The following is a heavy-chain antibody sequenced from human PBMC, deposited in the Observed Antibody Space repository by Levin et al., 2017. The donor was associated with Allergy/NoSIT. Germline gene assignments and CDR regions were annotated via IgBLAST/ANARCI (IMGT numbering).Heavy chain of an antibody. CDR3: AKVLSQYSSGWSYYGMDV. CDR2: ISYDGSNK. Sequence: GESLKISCAASGFTFSSYGMHWVRQAPGKGLEWVAVISYDGSNKYYADSVKGRLTISRDNSKNTLYLQMNSLRAEDTAVYYCAKVLSQYSSGWSYYGMDVWGQGTTVTVSS. J-gene: IGHJ6*02. D-gene: IGHD6-19*01. CDR1: GFTFSSYG. V-gene: IGHV3-30*18.